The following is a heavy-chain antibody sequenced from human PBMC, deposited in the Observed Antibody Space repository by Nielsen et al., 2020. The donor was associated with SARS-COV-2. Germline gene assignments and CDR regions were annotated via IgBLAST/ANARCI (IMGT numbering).Heavy chain of an antibody. J-gene: IGHJ3*02. CDR3: AVEGYCSGGSCARDAFDI. D-gene: IGHD2-15*01. Sequence: SVKVSCKASGGTFSSYAISWVRQAPGQGLEWMGGIIPIFGTANYAQKFQGRVTITADKSTSTAYMELSSLRSEDTAVYYCAVEGYCSGGSCARDAFDIWGQGTTVTVSS. CDR2: IIPIFGTA. V-gene: IGHV1-69*06. CDR1: GGTFSSYA.